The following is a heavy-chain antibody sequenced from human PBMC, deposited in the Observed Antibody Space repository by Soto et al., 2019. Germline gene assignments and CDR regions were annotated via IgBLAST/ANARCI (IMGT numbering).Heavy chain of an antibody. CDR3: ARDKYYYGSGSYSKEYGHYGMDV. CDR2: INSDGSST. CDR1: GFTFSSYW. J-gene: IGHJ6*02. D-gene: IGHD3-10*01. V-gene: IGHV3-74*01. Sequence: HPGGSLRLSCAASGFTFSSYWMHWVRQAPGKGLVWVSRINSDGSSTSYADSVKGRFTISRDNAKNTLYLQMNSLRAEDTAVYYCARDKYYYGSGSYSKEYGHYGMDVWGQGTTVTVSS.